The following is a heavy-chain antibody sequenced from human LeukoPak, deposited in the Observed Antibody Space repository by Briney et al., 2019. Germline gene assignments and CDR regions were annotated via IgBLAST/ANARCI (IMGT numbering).Heavy chain of an antibody. CDR3: AKVSSGSYWGTDY. V-gene: IGHV3-23*01. CDR1: GFTFSSYA. D-gene: IGHD1-26*01. J-gene: IGHJ4*02. CDR2: ISGSGGST. Sequence: PGGSLRLSCAASGFTFSSYAMSWVRQALGKGLEWVSAISGSGGSTYYADFVKGRFTISRDNSKNTLYLQMNSLRAEDTAVYYCAKVSSGSYWGTDYWGQGTLVTVSS.